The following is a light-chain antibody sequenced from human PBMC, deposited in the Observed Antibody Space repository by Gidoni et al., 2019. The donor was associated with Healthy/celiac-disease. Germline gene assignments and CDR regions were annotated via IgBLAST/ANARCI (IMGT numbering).Light chain of an antibody. V-gene: IGKV1-12*01. CDR2: AAS. CDR3: QQANSCPRT. Sequence: SPAALVPPVGDRVTITCRASQGISSWLAWYQQKPGKAPKLLIYAASTLQSGVPSRFSGSGAGTDFTLTISSLQPEDFATYYCQQANSCPRTFXQXTKVEIK. CDR1: QGISSW. J-gene: IGKJ1*01.